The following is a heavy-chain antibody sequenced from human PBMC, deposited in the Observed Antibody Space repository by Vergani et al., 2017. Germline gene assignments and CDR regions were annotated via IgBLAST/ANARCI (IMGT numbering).Heavy chain of an antibody. CDR3: ARDWVVGATNYFDY. CDR2: INHSGST. Sequence: QVQLQQWGAGLLKPSETLSLTCAVYGGSFSGYYWSWIRQPPGKGLEWIGEINHSGSTNYNPSLKSRVTISVDTSKNQFSLKLSSVTAADTAVYYCARDWVVGATNYFDYWGQGTLVTVSS. V-gene: IGHV4-34*01. CDR1: GGSFSGYY. J-gene: IGHJ4*02. D-gene: IGHD1-26*01.